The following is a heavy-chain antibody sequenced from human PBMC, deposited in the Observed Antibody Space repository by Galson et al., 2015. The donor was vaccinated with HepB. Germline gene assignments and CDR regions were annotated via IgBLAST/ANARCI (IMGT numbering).Heavy chain of an antibody. V-gene: IGHV3-23*01. CDR3: AKGGGFVPYYYGMDV. Sequence: SLRLSCAASGFTFSSYAMSWVRQAPGKGLEWVSAISGSGGSTYYADSVKGRFTISRDNSKNTLYLQMNSLRAEDTAVYYCAKGGGFVPYYYGMDVWGQGTTVTVSS. CDR1: GFTFSSYA. D-gene: IGHD3-10*01. J-gene: IGHJ6*02. CDR2: ISGSGGST.